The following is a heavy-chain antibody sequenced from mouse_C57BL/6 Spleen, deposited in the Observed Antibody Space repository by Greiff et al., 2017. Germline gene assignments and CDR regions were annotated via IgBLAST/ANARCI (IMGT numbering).Heavy chain of an antibody. V-gene: IGHV1-61*01. D-gene: IGHD2-2*01. CDR3: ARRGVTTEYYFDY. J-gene: IGHJ2*01. CDR1: GYTFTSYW. CDR2: IYPSDSET. Sequence: QVQLQQSGAELVRPGSSVKLSCKASGYTFTSYWMDWVKQRPGQGLEWIGNIYPSDSETHYNQKFKDKATFPVDKSSSTAYRQLSSLPSEDSAVYYGARRGVTTEYYFDYWGQGTTLTVSS.